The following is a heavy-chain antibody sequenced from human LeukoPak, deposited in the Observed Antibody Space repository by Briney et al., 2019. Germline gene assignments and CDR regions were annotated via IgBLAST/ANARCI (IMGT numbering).Heavy chain of an antibody. V-gene: IGHV3-66*04. CDR2: IYSGGAT. J-gene: IGHJ4*02. D-gene: IGHD3-9*01. CDR1: GITVSTNY. Sequence: GGSLRLSCAASGITVSTNYMSWVRQAPGKGLEWVSIIYSGGATFYADSVKGRFTIPRENSKNTLWLQMNSLRAEDTAVYYCARLHYDVLTGPFDYWGQGTLDTVSS. CDR3: ARLHYDVLTGPFDY.